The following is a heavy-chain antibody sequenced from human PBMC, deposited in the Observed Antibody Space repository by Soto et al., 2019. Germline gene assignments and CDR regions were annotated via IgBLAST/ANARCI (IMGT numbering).Heavy chain of an antibody. Sequence: EVQLVESGGGWFQPGGSLRLSCAACGFTFSNYDINWIRQAPGKGPEWISHISSSGGIIYYADSVKGRFTISRDNAKNSLYLQMNSLRGEDTAVYYCAREGSVSSSDYYAYYYGMDVWGQGTTVTVSS. J-gene: IGHJ6*02. CDR1: GFTFSNYD. D-gene: IGHD3-10*01. V-gene: IGHV3-48*03. CDR2: ISSSGGII. CDR3: AREGSVSSSDYYAYYYGMDV.